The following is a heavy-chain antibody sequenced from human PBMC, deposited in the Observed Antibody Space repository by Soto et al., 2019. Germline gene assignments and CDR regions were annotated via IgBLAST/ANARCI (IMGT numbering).Heavy chain of an antibody. CDR3: ARTTGGYCSGGSCSSDY. Sequence: QVQLVQSGAEVTKPGSSVKVSCKASGGTFSSYAISWVLQAPGQGLEWMGGIIPIFGTANYAQKFQGRVTITADESTSTDYMELSSLRSEDTAVYYCARTTGGYCSGGSCSSDYWGQGTLVTVSS. J-gene: IGHJ4*02. D-gene: IGHD2-15*01. CDR1: GGTFSSYA. CDR2: IIPIFGTA. V-gene: IGHV1-69*01.